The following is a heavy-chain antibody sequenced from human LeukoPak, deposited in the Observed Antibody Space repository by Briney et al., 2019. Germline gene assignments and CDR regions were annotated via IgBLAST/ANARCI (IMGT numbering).Heavy chain of an antibody. Sequence: SETLSLTCAVYGGSFSGYYWSWIRQPPGKGLEWIGEINHSGSTNYNPSLKSRVTISVDTSKNQFSLKVTSVTAADTAVYYCARDPSSSSDFDYWGQGTLVTVSS. CDR3: ARDPSSSSDFDY. J-gene: IGHJ4*02. CDR2: INHSGST. D-gene: IGHD6-6*01. CDR1: GGSFSGYY. V-gene: IGHV4-34*01.